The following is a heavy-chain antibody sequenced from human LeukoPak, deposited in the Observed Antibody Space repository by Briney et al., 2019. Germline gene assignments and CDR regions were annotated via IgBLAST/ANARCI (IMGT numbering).Heavy chain of an antibody. V-gene: IGHV4-39*02. CDR3: ARGNPYCGGDCYSLL. CDR2: VHYDGRT. D-gene: IGHD2-21*02. CDR1: GAPLNTDNC. J-gene: IGHJ4*02. Sequence: SETLSLTCTVSGAPLNTDNCWAWVRQVPGGGLQWIGSVHYDGRTFYNPSLKSRVTLSSDTSRNEFSMKLTSVTAADTAVYYCARGNPYCGGDCYSLLWGQGTLVTVSS.